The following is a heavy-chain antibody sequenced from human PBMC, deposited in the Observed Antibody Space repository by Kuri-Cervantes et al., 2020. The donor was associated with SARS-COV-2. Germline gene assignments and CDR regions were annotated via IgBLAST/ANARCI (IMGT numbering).Heavy chain of an antibody. V-gene: IGHV3-21*01. Sequence: GESLKISCGASGFTFKTYTMNWVRQAPGKALQWISSISGSGSYIYYADSMKGRFTISKESGENSLYLHMNTLRGDDTAVYYCARVAGEGPIYYYYMDVWGKGTTVTVSS. CDR1: GFTFKTYT. D-gene: IGHD2-21*01. CDR3: ARVAGEGPIYYYYMDV. J-gene: IGHJ6*03. CDR2: ISGSGSYI.